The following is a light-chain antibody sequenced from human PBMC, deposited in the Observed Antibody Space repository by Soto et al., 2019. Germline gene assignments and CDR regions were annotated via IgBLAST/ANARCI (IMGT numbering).Light chain of an antibody. V-gene: IGKV1-33*01. J-gene: IGKJ5*01. CDR1: HDFSNY. Sequence: DIQMTQSPSSLSASVGDRVTITCQASHDFSNYLNCLQLKQGKAPNLLIYDASNLEAGVPSRFRGSGSGTDFTFTISRLQPEDIATYYCQQYENLPTFGQGTRLEIK. CDR3: QQYENLPT. CDR2: DAS.